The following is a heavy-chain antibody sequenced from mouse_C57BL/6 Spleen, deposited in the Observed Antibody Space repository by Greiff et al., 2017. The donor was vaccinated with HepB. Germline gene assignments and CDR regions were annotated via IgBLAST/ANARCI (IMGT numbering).Heavy chain of an antibody. CDR1: GFSLTSYG. D-gene: IGHD2-5*01. Sequence: VMLVESGPGLVAPSQSLSITCTVSGFSLTSYGVHWVRQPPGKGLEWLVVIWSDGSTTYNSALKSRLSISKDNSKSQVFLKMNSLQTDDTAMDYCASHAYYSNSYYAMDYWGQGTSVTVSS. CDR2: IWSDGST. CDR3: ASHAYYSNSYYAMDY. J-gene: IGHJ4*01. V-gene: IGHV2-6*03.